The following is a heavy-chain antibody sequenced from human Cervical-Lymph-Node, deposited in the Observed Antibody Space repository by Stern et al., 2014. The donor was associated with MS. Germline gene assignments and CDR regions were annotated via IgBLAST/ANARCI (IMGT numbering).Heavy chain of an antibody. CDR2: INPSGDNA. CDR3: ASGTGSKRPTGNY. Sequence: VQLVESGAEVKQPGASVKVSCKASGYTFTSHYMHWVRQAPGQGLEWVGIINPSGDNASYAQKFQGRFIMTRDTSTSTVYMELSSLRSEDTAVYYCASGTGSKRPTGNYWGQGTLVTVSS. J-gene: IGHJ4*02. D-gene: IGHD3/OR15-3a*01. CDR1: GYTFTSHY. V-gene: IGHV1-46*01.